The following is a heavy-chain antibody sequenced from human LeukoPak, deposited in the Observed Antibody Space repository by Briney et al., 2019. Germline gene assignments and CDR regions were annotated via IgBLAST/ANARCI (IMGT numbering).Heavy chain of an antibody. J-gene: IGHJ5*02. CDR3: ARDIRADYYDSSGYYYLYWFDP. D-gene: IGHD3-22*01. Sequence: PSETLSLTCTVSGGSISSHFWSWIRQPPGKGPEWIGYIHYTGSTNHNPSLKSRVTMSVDTSKNQFSLKLSSVTAADTAVYYCARDIRADYYDSSGYYYLYWFDPWGQGTLVTVSS. V-gene: IGHV4-59*11. CDR1: GGSISSHF. CDR2: IHYTGST.